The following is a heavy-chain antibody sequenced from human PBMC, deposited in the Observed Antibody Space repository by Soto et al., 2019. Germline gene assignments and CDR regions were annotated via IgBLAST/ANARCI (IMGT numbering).Heavy chain of an antibody. V-gene: IGHV1-69*02. Sequence: QVQLVQSGAEVKKPGSSVKVSCKASGGTFSSYTISWVRQAPGQGLEWMGRIIPILGIANYAQKFQGRVTITADKPTSTAYMELSSLSSEDTAGYYCGQYYGGGFDYWGQGTLVTVSS. D-gene: IGHD4-17*01. CDR1: GGTFSSYT. CDR2: IIPILGIA. CDR3: GQYYGGGFDY. J-gene: IGHJ4*02.